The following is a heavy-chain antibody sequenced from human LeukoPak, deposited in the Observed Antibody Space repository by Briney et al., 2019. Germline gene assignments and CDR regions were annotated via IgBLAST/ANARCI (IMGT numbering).Heavy chain of an antibody. CDR2: ISGGGSA. CDR1: GFTFSSYP. D-gene: IGHD3-22*01. Sequence: GGSLRLSCAGSGFTFSSYPMSWVRQAPAKGLQWVSAISGGGSAYYADSVKARFTISRDNSKNTLYLQMNSLRAEDTAVYHCAKPRSSGYYFDYWGQGTLVTVSS. V-gene: IGHV3-23*01. J-gene: IGHJ4*02. CDR3: AKPRSSGYYFDY.